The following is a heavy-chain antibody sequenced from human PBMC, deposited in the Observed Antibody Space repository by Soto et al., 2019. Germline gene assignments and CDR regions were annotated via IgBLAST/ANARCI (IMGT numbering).Heavy chain of an antibody. CDR1: EFALRNFG. D-gene: IGHD2-15*01. CDR3: ARGGVVGYCSGGRCSDFDY. CDR2: IWQDGSNE. V-gene: IGHV3-33*01. Sequence: QVQLVESGGGVVQPGRSLRLSCAASEFALRNFGMHWVRQAPGKGLEWVAVIWQDGSNEFYAESVKGRFTISRDNSKTTLYLQMESLRAEDPAVYYCARGGVVGYCSGGRCSDFDYWGPGTLVTVSS. J-gene: IGHJ4*02.